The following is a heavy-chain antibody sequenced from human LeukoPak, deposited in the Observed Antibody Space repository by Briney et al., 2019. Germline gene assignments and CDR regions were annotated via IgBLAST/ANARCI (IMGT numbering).Heavy chain of an antibody. CDR1: GFTFSNFY. V-gene: IGHV3-23*01. Sequence: PGGSLRLSCAASGFTFSNFYMTWIRQAPGKGLEWVSAISGSGGSTYYADSVKGRFTISRDNSKNTLYLQMNSLRAEDTAVYYCAKLEILDYWGQGTLVTVSS. J-gene: IGHJ4*02. CDR3: AKLEILDY. CDR2: ISGSGGST.